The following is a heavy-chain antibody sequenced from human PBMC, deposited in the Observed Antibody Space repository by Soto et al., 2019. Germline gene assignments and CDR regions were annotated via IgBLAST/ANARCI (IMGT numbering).Heavy chain of an antibody. D-gene: IGHD5-12*01. CDR3: ARATQGRMATIRNHYYYGMDV. V-gene: IGHV1-69*12. CDR2: IIPIFGKA. CDR1: GGTFSSYA. Sequence: QVQLVQSGAEVKKPGSSVKVSCKASGGTFSSYAISWVRQAPGQGLEWMGGIIPIFGKANYAQKFQGRVTIPADESTSTDYMELSSLRSEDTAVYYCARATQGRMATIRNHYYYGMDVWGQGTTVTVSS. J-gene: IGHJ6*02.